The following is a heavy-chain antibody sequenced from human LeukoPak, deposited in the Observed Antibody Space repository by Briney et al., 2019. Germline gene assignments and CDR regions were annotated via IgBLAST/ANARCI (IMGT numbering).Heavy chain of an antibody. D-gene: IGHD4-17*01. V-gene: IGHV2-70*01. Sequence: SGPTLVNPTQTLTLTCTFSGFSLSTSGMCVSWIRQPPGKALEWLALIDWDDDKYYNTSLKTSLTISKDTSKNQVVLTMTNMDPVDTATYFCARYLYGDSASYFDYWGQGILVTVSS. J-gene: IGHJ4*02. CDR1: GFSLSTSGMC. CDR2: IDWDDDK. CDR3: ARYLYGDSASYFDY.